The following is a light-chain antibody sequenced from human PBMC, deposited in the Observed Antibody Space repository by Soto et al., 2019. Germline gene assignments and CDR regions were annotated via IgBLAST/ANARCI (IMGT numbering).Light chain of an antibody. V-gene: IGLV1-47*01. Sequence: QSVLTQPPSASGTPGQRVTISCSGSSSNIGNNYVYWYQQFPGTAPKLLIYRNNQRPSGVTDRFSGSKSGTSGSLAIIGLRSEDEADYYCAAWDDSLSGWVFGGGTKLTVL. CDR2: RNN. J-gene: IGLJ3*02. CDR3: AAWDDSLSGWV. CDR1: SSNIGNNY.